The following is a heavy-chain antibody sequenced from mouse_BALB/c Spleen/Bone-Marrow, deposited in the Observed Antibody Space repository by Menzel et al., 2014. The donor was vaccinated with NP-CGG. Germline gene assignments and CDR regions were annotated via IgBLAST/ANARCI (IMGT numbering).Heavy chain of an antibody. J-gene: IGHJ2*01. CDR1: GYTFINYW. D-gene: IGHD2-1*01. Sequence: LQQSGSELVRPGASVKLSCKASGYTFINYWMHWVKQRPGQGLEWIGNIYPGSGTTNYDEKFKTKATLTVDTFSSTAYMQLSSLTSEDSAVYYCTKGNYFFDYWGHGTTLTVSS. CDR2: IYPGSGTT. CDR3: TKGNYFFDY. V-gene: IGHV1S22*01.